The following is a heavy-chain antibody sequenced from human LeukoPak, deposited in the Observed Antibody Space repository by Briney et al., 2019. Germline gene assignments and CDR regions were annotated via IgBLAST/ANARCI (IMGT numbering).Heavy chain of an antibody. CDR2: ISGSGRST. Sequence: GGSLRLSCTASGFTFSNYAMSWVRQAPRKGLEWVSCISGSGRSTYYADSVKGRLTISRDNPKNTLYLQMDSLRAEETAVYYCAKVGIRISLIVVVFTTADDWYFDLWGRGTLVTVSS. CDR1: GFTFSNYA. D-gene: IGHD3-22*01. J-gene: IGHJ2*01. V-gene: IGHV3-23*01. CDR3: AKVGIRISLIVVVFTTADDWYFDL.